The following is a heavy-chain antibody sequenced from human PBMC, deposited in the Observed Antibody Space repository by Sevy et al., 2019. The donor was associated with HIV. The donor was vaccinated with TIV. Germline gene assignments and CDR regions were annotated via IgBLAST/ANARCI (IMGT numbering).Heavy chain of an antibody. CDR2: ISGGGHNT. J-gene: IGHJ5*02. CDR3: ARDRQWDLPPAWHDP. V-gene: IGHV3-23*01. CDR1: GFTFGAYA. D-gene: IGHD1-26*01. Sequence: GGSLRLSCVASGFTFGAYAMTWVRQAPGKGLEWVSTISGGGHNTYYANSVKGRFTISRDNSKKTLFLQMKSLRVDDTAIYYCARDRQWDLPPAWHDPWGQGTLVTVSS.